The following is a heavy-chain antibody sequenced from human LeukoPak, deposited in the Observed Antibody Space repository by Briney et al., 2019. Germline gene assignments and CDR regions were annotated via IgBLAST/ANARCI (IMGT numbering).Heavy chain of an antibody. Sequence: ASVKVSCKASGYTFTSYDIDWVRQATGQGLEWMGWMNPNSGNTGYAQKFQGRVTMTRNTSISTAYMELSSLRSEDTAVYYCARVRLRLKGYYFDYWGQGTLLTVSS. CDR2: MNPNSGNT. CDR3: ARVRLRLKGYYFDY. CDR1: GYTFTSYD. J-gene: IGHJ4*02. D-gene: IGHD6-6*01. V-gene: IGHV1-8*01.